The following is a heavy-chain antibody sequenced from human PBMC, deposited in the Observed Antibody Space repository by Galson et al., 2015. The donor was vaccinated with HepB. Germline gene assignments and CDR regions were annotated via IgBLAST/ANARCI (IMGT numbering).Heavy chain of an antibody. CDR1: GFTFSNFA. D-gene: IGHD1-26*01. V-gene: IGHV3-23*01. CDR2: ISADTLRT. CDR3: AKFFSERYSLAFDS. J-gene: IGHJ4*02. Sequence: SLRLSCAASGFTFSNFAMSWVRQAPGKGLEWVSTISADTLRTFYADSVKGRFTISRDNYKNTLYLQMNSLRAEDTALYYCAKFFSERYSLAFDSWGQGTLVTVSS.